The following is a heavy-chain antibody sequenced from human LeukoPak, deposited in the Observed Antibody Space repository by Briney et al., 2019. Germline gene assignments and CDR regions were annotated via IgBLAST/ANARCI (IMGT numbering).Heavy chain of an antibody. CDR2: ISGSGSTI. V-gene: IGHV3-48*03. D-gene: IGHD6-13*01. J-gene: IGHJ4*02. Sequence: GGSLRLSCAASGFTFSSYEMNWVRQAPGKGLEWVSYISGSGSTIYYADSVKGRFTISRDNAKNSLYLQMNSLRAEDTAVYYCARQLDRAAAGTLGYWGQGTLVTVSS. CDR1: GFTFSSYE. CDR3: ARQLDRAAAGTLGY.